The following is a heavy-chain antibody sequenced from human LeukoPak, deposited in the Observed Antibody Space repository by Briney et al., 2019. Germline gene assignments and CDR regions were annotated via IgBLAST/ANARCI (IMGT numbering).Heavy chain of an antibody. CDR2: LNPNSGNT. Sequence: GASVKVSCKASGYTFTSYDINWVRQATGQGLEWMGWLNPNSGNTGYAQKFQGRVTITRNTSINTAYMELSSLRSEDTAVYYCASIRWSYTGQLWSHDYWGQGTLVTVSS. D-gene: IGHD5-18*01. J-gene: IGHJ4*02. V-gene: IGHV1-8*03. CDR1: GYTFTSYD. CDR3: ASIRWSYTGQLWSHDY.